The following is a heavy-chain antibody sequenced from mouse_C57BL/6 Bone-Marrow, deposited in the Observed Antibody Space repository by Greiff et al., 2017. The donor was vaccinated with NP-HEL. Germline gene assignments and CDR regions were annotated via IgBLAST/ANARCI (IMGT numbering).Heavy chain of an antibody. J-gene: IGHJ2*01. Sequence: VQLQQSGPELARPWASVKISCQAFYTFSRRVHFAIRDTTYWMQWVKQRPGPGLEWIGAIYPGNGDTSYNQKFKGKDTLTADKSSSTAYMQLSSLTSEDSAVYYCAWGTLRGYFDDWGQGTTLTVSS. CDR2: GPGLEWIG. CDR3: SEDSAVYYCAWGTLRGYFDD. V-gene: IGHV1-87*01. CDR1: YTFSRRVH. D-gene: IGHD1-1*01.